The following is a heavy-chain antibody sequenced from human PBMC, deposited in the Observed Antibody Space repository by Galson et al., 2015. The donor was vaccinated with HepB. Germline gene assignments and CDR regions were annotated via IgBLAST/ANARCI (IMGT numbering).Heavy chain of an antibody. J-gene: IGHJ4*02. D-gene: IGHD3-22*01. CDR1: GFTFSSYG. Sequence: SLRLSCAASGFTFSSYGMHWVRQAPGKGLEWVAVISYDGSNKYYAGSVKGRFTISRDNSKNTLYLQMNSLRAEDTAVYYCAKAPRALNAYDSSGYYYFFDYWGQGTLVTVSS. CDR2: ISYDGSNK. V-gene: IGHV3-30*18. CDR3: AKAPRALNAYDSSGYYYFFDY.